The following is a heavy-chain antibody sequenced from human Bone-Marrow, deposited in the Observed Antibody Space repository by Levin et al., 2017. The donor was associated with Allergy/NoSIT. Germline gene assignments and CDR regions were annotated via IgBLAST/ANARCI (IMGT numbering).Heavy chain of an antibody. CDR2: IHSGGRK. V-gene: IGHV3-66*01. CDR3: ARDDVVATNH. CDR1: GFTISTNY. D-gene: IGHD5-12*01. Sequence: GESPKISCAASGFTISTNYMSWVRQVPGKGLEWVSIIHSGGRKNYADSVKGRFTISRDNYNNTLYLQMNSLRGEDTAIYYCARDDVVATNHWGQGTLVIVSS. J-gene: IGHJ4*02.